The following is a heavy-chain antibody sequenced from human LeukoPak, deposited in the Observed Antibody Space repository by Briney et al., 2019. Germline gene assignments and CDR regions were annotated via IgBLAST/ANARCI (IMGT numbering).Heavy chain of an antibody. J-gene: IGHJ6*03. D-gene: IGHD3-3*01. CDR3: ARAAASDFWSGYSDYYYYYMDV. CDR1: EFTFTSYA. Sequence: GALRLSCVASEFTFTSYAMHWVRQAPGKGLEWVAIISYDESNKYYADSVKGRFTISRDISKNTLYLQMYSLRPDDTAVYFCARAAASDFWSGYSDYYYYYMDVWGEGTTVNVSS. V-gene: IGHV3-30*01. CDR2: ISYDESNK.